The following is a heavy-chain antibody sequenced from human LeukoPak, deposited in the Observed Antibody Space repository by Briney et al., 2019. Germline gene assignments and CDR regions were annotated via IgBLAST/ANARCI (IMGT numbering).Heavy chain of an antibody. CDR1: GGSISSGGYY. V-gene: IGHV4-31*03. D-gene: IGHD2/OR15-2a*01. J-gene: IGHJ3*02. CDR2: IYYSGST. CDR3: ARESLNTGDAFDI. Sequence: PSETLSLTCTVSGGSISSGGYYWSWIRQHPGKGLEWIGYIYYSGSTYYNPSLKSRVTISVDTSKNQFSLKLSSVTAADTAVYYCARESLNTGDAFDIWGQGTMVTVSS.